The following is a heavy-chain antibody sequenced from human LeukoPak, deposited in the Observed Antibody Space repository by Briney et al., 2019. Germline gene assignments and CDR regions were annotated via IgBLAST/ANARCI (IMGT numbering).Heavy chain of an antibody. J-gene: IGHJ6*02. Sequence: SVKVSCKASGGTFSSYAISWVRQAPGQGLEWMGGIIPIFGTANYAQKFQGRVTIAADESTSTAYMELSSLRSEDTAVYYCARVVSRFYGMDVWGQGTTVTVSS. V-gene: IGHV1-69*01. CDR2: IIPIFGTA. D-gene: IGHD1-14*01. CDR1: GGTFSSYA. CDR3: ARVVSRFYGMDV.